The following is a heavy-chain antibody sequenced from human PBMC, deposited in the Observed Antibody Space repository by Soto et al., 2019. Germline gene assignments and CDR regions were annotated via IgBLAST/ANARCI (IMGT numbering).Heavy chain of an antibody. D-gene: IGHD5-18*01. J-gene: IGHJ4*02. CDR3: TTDFGSTSYGFDY. V-gene: IGHV3-15*01. Sequence: PVGSLRLSCAVSGFTFANAWMSWVRQAPGKGLEWVGRIKSKTDGGTTDFAAPVKGRFSISRDDSKKMVFLQMDSLKTEDTAVYYCTTDFGSTSYGFDYWGQGALVTVSS. CDR1: GFTFANAW. CDR2: IKSKTDGGTT.